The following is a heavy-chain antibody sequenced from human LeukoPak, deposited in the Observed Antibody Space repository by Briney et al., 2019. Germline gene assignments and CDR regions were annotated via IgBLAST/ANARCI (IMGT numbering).Heavy chain of an antibody. J-gene: IGHJ4*02. Sequence: GGSLRLSCAASGFTFSSYSMNWVRQAPGKGLEWVSSISSSSSYIYYADSVKGRFTISRDNAKNSLYLQMNSLRAEDTAVYYCAREPFWSGYYSNLHFDYWGQGTLVTVSS. CDR2: ISSSSSYI. V-gene: IGHV3-21*01. CDR1: GFTFSSYS. D-gene: IGHD3-3*01. CDR3: AREPFWSGYYSNLHFDY.